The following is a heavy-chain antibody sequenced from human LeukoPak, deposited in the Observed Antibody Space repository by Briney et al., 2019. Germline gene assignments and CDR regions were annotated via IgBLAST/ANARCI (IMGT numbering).Heavy chain of an antibody. CDR3: ARDPSYCGGDCYSRKRYDAFDI. CDR2: ISSSSSTI. CDR1: GFTFSSYS. J-gene: IGHJ3*02. D-gene: IGHD2-21*02. Sequence: PGGSLRLSCAASGFTFSSYSMNWVRQAPGKGLEWVSYISSSSSTIYYADSVKGRFTISRDNAKNSLYLQMNSLRAEDTAVYYCARDPSYCGGDCYSRKRYDAFDIWGQGTMVTVSS. V-gene: IGHV3-48*04.